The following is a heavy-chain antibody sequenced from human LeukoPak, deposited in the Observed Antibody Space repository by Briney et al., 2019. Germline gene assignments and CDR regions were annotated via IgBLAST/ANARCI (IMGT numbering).Heavy chain of an antibody. CDR3: ARRPVRPYYYYYYMDV. Sequence: PSQTLSLTCTVSGGSISSGSYYWSWIRQPAGKGLEWIGRIYTSGSTNYNPSLKSRVTISVDTSKNQFSLKLSSVTAADTAVYYCARRPVRPYYYYYYMDVWGKGTTVTVSS. J-gene: IGHJ6*03. CDR2: IYTSGST. V-gene: IGHV4-61*02. CDR1: GGSISSGSYY. D-gene: IGHD6-6*01.